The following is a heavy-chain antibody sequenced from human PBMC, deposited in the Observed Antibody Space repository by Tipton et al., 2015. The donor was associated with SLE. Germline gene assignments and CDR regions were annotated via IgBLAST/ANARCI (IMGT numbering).Heavy chain of an antibody. V-gene: IGHV3-30*14. D-gene: IGHD3-16*02. Sequence: SLRLSCAASGFTFSTYAMHWVRQAPGNGLEWVALISYDGSNKYYADSVKGRFTISRDNSKNTLYLQMNSLRAEDTAVYYCARESDRHTSYYYYALDVWGQGATVSVSS. CDR3: ARESDRHTSYYYYALDV. CDR2: ISYDGSNK. J-gene: IGHJ6*02. CDR1: GFTFSTYA.